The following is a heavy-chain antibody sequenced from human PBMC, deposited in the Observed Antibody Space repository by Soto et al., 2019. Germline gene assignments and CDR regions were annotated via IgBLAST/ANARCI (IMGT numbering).Heavy chain of an antibody. J-gene: IGHJ6*03. CDR3: AREGSGYSGGYYYYLAV. V-gene: IGHV4-34*01. CDR2: INHSGST. D-gene: IGHD3-3*01. CDR1: GGSFSGYY. Sequence: SETLSLTCAVYGGSFSGYYWSWVRQPPGKGLEWIGEINHSGSTNYNPSLKSRVTISVDTSKNQFSLKLSSVTAADTAVYYCAREGSGYSGGYYYYLAVWGKGNTVTVSS.